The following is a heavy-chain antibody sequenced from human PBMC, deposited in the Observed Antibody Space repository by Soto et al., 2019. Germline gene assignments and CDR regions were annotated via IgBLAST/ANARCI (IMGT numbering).Heavy chain of an antibody. CDR2: INAGNGNT. Sequence: ASVKVSCKASGYTFTSHAMHWVRQAPGQRLEWMGWINAGNGNTKYSQKFQGRVTITRDTSASTAYMELSSLRSEDTAVYYCARAFLYGDYVWEDWFDPWGQGTLVTVSS. CDR3: ARAFLYGDYVWEDWFDP. J-gene: IGHJ5*02. D-gene: IGHD4-17*01. V-gene: IGHV1-3*01. CDR1: GYTFTSHA.